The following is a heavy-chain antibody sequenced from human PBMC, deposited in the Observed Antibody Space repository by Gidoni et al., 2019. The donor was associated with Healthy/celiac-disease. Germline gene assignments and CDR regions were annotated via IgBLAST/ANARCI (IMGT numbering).Heavy chain of an antibody. CDR2: IKQDGSEK. CDR3: ARLSSSWYVPFDY. Sequence: EVQLVESGGGLVQPGGSMRLPCAASGFPFISYWMSWVRQAPGTGLEWVANIKQDGSEKYYVDSVKGRFTISRDNAKNSLYLQMNSLRAEDTAVYYCARLSSSWYVPFDYWGQGTLVTVSS. D-gene: IGHD6-13*01. V-gene: IGHV3-7*03. CDR1: GFPFISYW. J-gene: IGHJ4*02.